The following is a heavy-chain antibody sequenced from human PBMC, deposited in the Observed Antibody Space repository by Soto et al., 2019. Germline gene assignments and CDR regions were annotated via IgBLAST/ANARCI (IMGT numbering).Heavy chain of an antibody. CDR1: GGSISSYY. J-gene: IGHJ4*02. CDR3: ARGGDILTGYAAGN. D-gene: IGHD3-9*01. V-gene: IGHV4-59*01. CDR2: IYYSGIT. Sequence: ASETLSLTCTVSGGSISSYYWSWIRQPPGKGLEWIGYIYYSGITNYNPSLKSRVTISVDTSKNQFSLKLSSVTAADTAVYYCARGGDILTGYAAGNWGQGTLVTVSS.